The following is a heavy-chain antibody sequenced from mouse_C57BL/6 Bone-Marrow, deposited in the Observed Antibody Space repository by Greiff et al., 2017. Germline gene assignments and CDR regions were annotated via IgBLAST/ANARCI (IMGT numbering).Heavy chain of an antibody. V-gene: IGHV1-54*01. D-gene: IGHD3-3*01. CDR2: INPGSGGT. CDR1: GYAFTNYL. J-gene: IGHJ2*01. CDR3: ARAGLGEGFDY. Sequence: VQLQQSGAELVRPGTSVKVSCKASGYAFTNYLIEWVKQRPGQGLEWIGVINPGSGGTNYNEKFKGKATLTADKSSSTAYMQLSSLTSEDSAVYFCARAGLGEGFDYWGQGTTLTVSS.